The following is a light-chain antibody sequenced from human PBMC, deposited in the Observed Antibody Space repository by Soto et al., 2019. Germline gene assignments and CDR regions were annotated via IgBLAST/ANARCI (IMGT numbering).Light chain of an antibody. V-gene: IGKV1-5*03. Sequence: DLQMTQSPSTLSASVGDRVTITCRASQSISTRLAWYQQKPGKAPKLLIYKASSLEGGVPSRFSGSGSGTEFNITVSSLRPDDFATYYCQQYNTYPLTFGGGTTVEIK. CDR1: QSISTR. CDR2: KAS. J-gene: IGKJ4*01. CDR3: QQYNTYPLT.